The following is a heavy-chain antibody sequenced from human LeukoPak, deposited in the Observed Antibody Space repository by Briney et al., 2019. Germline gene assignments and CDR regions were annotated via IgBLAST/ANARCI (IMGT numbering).Heavy chain of an antibody. J-gene: IGHJ4*02. CDR1: GGSISSSSYY. Sequence: PSETLSLTCTVSGGSISSSSYYWSWIRQPPGKGLEWIGEINHSGSTNYNPSLKSRVTISVDTSKNQFSLKLSSVTAADTAVYYCARTKTWVRYGSGSSSFDYWGQGTLVTVSS. D-gene: IGHD3-10*01. CDR3: ARTKTWVRYGSGSSSFDY. V-gene: IGHV4-39*07. CDR2: INHSGST.